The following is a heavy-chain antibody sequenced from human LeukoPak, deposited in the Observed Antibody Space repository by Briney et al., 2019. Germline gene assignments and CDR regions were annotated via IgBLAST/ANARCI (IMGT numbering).Heavy chain of an antibody. Sequence: ASVKVSCKASGYTFTSYGISWVRQAPGQGLEWMGFTSADNGHTNYVQKFQGRVTMTTDTSTNTAYMELRSLRFDDTAMYYCARDYFSDHVFDFWGQGTLITVSS. V-gene: IGHV1-18*01. J-gene: IGHJ4*02. CDR2: TSADNGHT. CDR3: ARDYFSDHVFDF. CDR1: GYTFTSYG. D-gene: IGHD2/OR15-2a*01.